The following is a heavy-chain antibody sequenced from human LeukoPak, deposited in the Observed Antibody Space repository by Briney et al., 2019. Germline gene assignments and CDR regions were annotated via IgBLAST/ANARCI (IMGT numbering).Heavy chain of an antibody. J-gene: IGHJ4*02. CDR1: GFTFSNYA. D-gene: IGHD5-12*01. Sequence: GGSLRLSCAASGFTFSNYAMHWVRQAPGKGLEWVAVISYDGSNKYYADSVKGRFTISRDNSKNTLYLQMNSLRAEDTAVYYCARGRSGYATASCDYWGQGTLVTVSS. CDR2: ISYDGSNK. V-gene: IGHV3-30-3*01. CDR3: ARGRSGYATASCDY.